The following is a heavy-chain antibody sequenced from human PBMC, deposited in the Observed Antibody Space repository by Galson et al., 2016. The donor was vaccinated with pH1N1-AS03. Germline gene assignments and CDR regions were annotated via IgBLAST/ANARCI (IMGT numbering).Heavy chain of an antibody. CDR3: ARLLFGIARGESGAFDL. J-gene: IGHJ3*01. D-gene: IGHD3-16*01. Sequence: SVKVSCKASGYTFTGNYLHWVRQAPGQGLEWVGWINPNSGGTSYAQKFQGRVTMTRDTSISAAFLELSRLRSDDTAVFYCARLLFGIARGESGAFDLWGQGTMVTVSS. CDR1: GYTFTGNY. CDR2: INPNSGGT. V-gene: IGHV1-2*02.